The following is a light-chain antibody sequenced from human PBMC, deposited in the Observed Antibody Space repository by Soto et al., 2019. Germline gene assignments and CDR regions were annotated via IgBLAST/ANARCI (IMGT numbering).Light chain of an antibody. CDR2: DVS. CDR1: GSDIGTYNR. Sequence: QSVLTQPPSVSGSPGQSVAISCTGTGSDIGTYNRVSWYQQPPGTAPKLMIYDVSDRPSGVPNRFSGSKSGNTASLTISGLQAEDDADYYCSSYTSSSTLVVFGTGTKVTVL. CDR3: SSYTSSSTLVV. V-gene: IGLV2-18*02. J-gene: IGLJ1*01.